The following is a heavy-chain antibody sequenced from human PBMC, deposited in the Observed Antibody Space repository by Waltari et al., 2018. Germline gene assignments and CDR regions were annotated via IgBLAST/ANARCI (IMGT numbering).Heavy chain of an antibody. CDR2: INPNSGGT. V-gene: IGHV1-2*02. CDR1: GYTFTGYY. Sequence: QVQLVQSGAEVKKPGASVKVSCKASGYTFTGYYMHWVRPAPGQGLEWMGWINPNSGGTNYAQKFQGRVTMTRDTSISTAYMELSRLRSDDTAVYYCARAGGAAAGAPHFDYWGQGTLVTVSS. CDR3: ARAGGAAAGAPHFDY. D-gene: IGHD6-13*01. J-gene: IGHJ4*02.